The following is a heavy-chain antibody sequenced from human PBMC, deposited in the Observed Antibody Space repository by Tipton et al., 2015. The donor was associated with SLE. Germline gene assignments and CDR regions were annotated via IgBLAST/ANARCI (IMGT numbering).Heavy chain of an antibody. J-gene: IGHJ4*02. CDR1: GFTFSSYG. D-gene: IGHD4/OR15-4a*01. V-gene: IGHV3-53*05. Sequence: SLRLSCAASGFTFSSYGMSWVRQAPGKGLEWVSVIYSGGSTNYIDSVKGRFSLSRDNSQNTLYLQMNSLRAEDTAVYYCARLNYGDRLDYWGQGTLVTVSS. CDR2: IYSGGST. CDR3: ARLNYGDRLDY.